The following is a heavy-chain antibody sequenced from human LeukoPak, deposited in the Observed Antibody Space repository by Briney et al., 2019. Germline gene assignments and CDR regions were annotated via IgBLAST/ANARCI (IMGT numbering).Heavy chain of an antibody. CDR2: INQHGGDI. Sequence: PGGSLRLSCAASGFTFSSYSMNWVRQAPGKGLEWVANINQHGGDIHYVDSVKGRFTISRDNAKNSVYLQMNSLRAEDTAVYYCARDLGQYYDTSDNWFDPWGQGTLVTVSS. J-gene: IGHJ5*02. V-gene: IGHV3-7*01. D-gene: IGHD3-22*01. CDR1: GFTFSSYS. CDR3: ARDLGQYYDTSDNWFDP.